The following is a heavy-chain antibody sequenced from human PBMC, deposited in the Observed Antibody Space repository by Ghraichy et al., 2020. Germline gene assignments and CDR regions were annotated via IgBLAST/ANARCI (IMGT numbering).Heavy chain of an antibody. V-gene: IGHV4-61*01. D-gene: IGHD2-15*01. J-gene: IGHJ6*02. CDR2: IYYSGST. Sequence: SETLSLTCTVSRDSVSSACFYWSWIRQPPGKGLEWIGNIYYSGSTNYNPSLKSRVDISVDTSTNQFSLRLSSVTAADSAVYYCARYHCNGGNCYSAYYGMDIWGQGTTVTVSS. CDR3: ARYHCNGGNCYSAYYGMDI. CDR1: RDSVSSACFY.